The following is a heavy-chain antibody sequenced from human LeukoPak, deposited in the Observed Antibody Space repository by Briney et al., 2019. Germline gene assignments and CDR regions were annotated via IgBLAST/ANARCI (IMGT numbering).Heavy chain of an antibody. Sequence: VGSLRLSCAASGFTFSSYAMHWVRQAPGKGLEWVAVISYDGSNKYYADSVKGRFTISRDNSKNTLYLQMNSMRAEDTAVYYCASLTHHCSSTSCYHYWGQGTLVTVSS. CDR1: GFTFSSYA. CDR2: ISYDGSNK. J-gene: IGHJ4*02. D-gene: IGHD2-2*01. CDR3: ASLTHHCSSTSCYHY. V-gene: IGHV3-30*01.